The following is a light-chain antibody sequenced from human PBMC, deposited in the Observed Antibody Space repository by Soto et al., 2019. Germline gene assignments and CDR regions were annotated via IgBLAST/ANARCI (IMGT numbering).Light chain of an antibody. CDR1: SSDIGAYNY. V-gene: IGLV2-14*03. Sequence: QSALTQPASVSGSPGQSITISCTGTSSDIGAYNYVSWYQQHPGKAPKLMIYDVSHRPSGVPVRFSGSKSGNTASLTISGLQAEEETEYYCSSYTGSTTPWVFGGGTQLTVL. CDR3: SSYTGSTTPWV. J-gene: IGLJ3*02. CDR2: DVS.